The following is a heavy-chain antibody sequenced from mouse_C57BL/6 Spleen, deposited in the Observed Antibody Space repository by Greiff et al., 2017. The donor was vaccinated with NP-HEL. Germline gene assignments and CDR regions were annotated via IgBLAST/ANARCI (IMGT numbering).Heavy chain of an antibody. J-gene: IGHJ3*01. D-gene: IGHD2-2*01. CDR2: INPKYGTT. CDR1: GYSFTDYN. CDR3: AKHRYGYDGAGFAY. Sequence: VQLQQSGPELVKPGASVKISCKASGYSFTDYNMNWVKQSTGKSLEWIGVINPKYGTTNYTQKFKGKATMTVDQSSSTAYMQINSLTSADSAVYYCAKHRYGYDGAGFAYWGQGTLVTVSA. V-gene: IGHV1-39*01.